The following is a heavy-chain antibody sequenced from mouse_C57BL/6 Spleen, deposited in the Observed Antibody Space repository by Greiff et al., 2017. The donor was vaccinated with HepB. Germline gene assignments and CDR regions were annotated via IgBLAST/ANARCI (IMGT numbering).Heavy chain of an antibody. CDR2: IDPETGGT. J-gene: IGHJ2*01. D-gene: IGHD1-1*01. CDR1: GYTFTDYE. CDR3: TRIHYGSSYGDY. V-gene: IGHV1-15*01. Sequence: VKLQESGAELVRPGASVTLSCKASGYTFTDYEMHWVKQTPVHGLEWIGAIDPETGGTAYNQKFKGKAILTADKSSSTAYMELRSLTSEDSAVYYCTRIHYGSSYGDYWGQGTTLTVSS.